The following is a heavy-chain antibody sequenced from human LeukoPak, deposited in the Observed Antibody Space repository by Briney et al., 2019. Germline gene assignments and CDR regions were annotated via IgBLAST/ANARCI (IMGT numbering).Heavy chain of an antibody. D-gene: IGHD3-22*01. V-gene: IGHV4-30-2*01. Sequence: KSSETLSLTCTVSGGSISSGGYYWSWIRQPPGKGLEWIGYIYHSGSTYYNPSLKSRVTISVDRSKNQFSLKLSSVTAADTAVYYCARHQKYYYDSSGYSTYYFDYWGQGTLVTVSS. CDR1: GGSISSGGYY. CDR2: IYHSGST. CDR3: ARHQKYYYDSSGYSTYYFDY. J-gene: IGHJ4*02.